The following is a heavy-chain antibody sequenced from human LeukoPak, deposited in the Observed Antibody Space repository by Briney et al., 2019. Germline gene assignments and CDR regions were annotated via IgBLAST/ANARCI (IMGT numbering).Heavy chain of an antibody. Sequence: GASVKVSCKASGGTFSSYAISWVRQAPGQGLEWMGRIIPILGIANYAQKFQGRVTITADKSTSTAYMELSSLRSEDTAVYYCARGPWIQLWLRAFDYWGQGTLVTVSS. D-gene: IGHD5-18*01. CDR2: IIPILGIA. CDR1: GGTFSSYA. V-gene: IGHV1-69*04. J-gene: IGHJ4*02. CDR3: ARGPWIQLWLRAFDY.